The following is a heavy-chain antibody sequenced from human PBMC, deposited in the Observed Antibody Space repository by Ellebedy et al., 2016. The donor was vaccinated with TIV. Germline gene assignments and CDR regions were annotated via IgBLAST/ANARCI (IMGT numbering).Heavy chain of an antibody. CDR2: ISSTGSRT. CDR3: AKNIYASITGRGGGAFDI. Sequence: GESLKISCAASGFTFSSYAMSWVRQAPGKGLEWVSTISSTGSRTYYADSVEGRFIISRDNAKNSLYLQMNSLRAEDTALYCWAKNIYASITGRGGGAFDIWGQGTMVTVSS. J-gene: IGHJ3*02. CDR1: GFTFSSYA. V-gene: IGHV3-23*01. D-gene: IGHD1-20*01.